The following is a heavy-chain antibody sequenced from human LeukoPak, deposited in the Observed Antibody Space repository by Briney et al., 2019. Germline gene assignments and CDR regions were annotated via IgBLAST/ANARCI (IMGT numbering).Heavy chain of an antibody. J-gene: IGHJ6*02. CDR2: INHSGST. V-gene: IGHV4-34*01. CDR1: GGSFSGYY. D-gene: IGHD5-12*01. CDR3: ARGYPWLRFLAVGPRYYYGMDV. Sequence: SETLSLTCAVYGGSFSGYYWSWIRQPPGKGLEWIGEINHSGSTNYNPSLKSRVTTSVDTSKNQFSLKLSSVTAADTAVYYCARGYPWLRFLAVGPRYYYGMDVWGQGTTVTVSS.